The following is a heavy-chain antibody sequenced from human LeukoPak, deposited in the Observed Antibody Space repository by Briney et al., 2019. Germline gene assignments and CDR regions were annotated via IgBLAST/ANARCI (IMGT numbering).Heavy chain of an antibody. CDR3: AREPITMVRGRKANWFDP. D-gene: IGHD3-10*01. V-gene: IGHV1-2*02. J-gene: IGHJ5*02. CDR1: GGTFSSYT. Sequence: ASVKVSCKASGGTFSSYTISWVRQAPGQGLEWMGWINPNSGGTNYAQKFQGRVTMTRDTSISTAYMELSRLRSDDTAVYYCAREPITMVRGRKANWFDPWGQGTLVTVSS. CDR2: INPNSGGT.